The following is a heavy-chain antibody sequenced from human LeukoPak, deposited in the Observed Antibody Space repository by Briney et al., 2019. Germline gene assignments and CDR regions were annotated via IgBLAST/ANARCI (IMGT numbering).Heavy chain of an antibody. Sequence: GRSLRLSCAASGFTFDDYAMHWVRQAPGKGLEWVSGISWNSGSIGYADSVKGRFTISRDNSKNTLYLQMNSLRAEDTAVYYCAKDLIVVVQSGDYWGQGTLVTVSS. CDR2: ISWNSGSI. J-gene: IGHJ4*02. CDR1: GFTFDDYA. CDR3: AKDLIVVVQSGDY. D-gene: IGHD2-2*01. V-gene: IGHV3-9*01.